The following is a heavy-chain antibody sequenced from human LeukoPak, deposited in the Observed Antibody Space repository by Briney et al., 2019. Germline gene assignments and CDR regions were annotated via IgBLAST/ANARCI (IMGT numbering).Heavy chain of an antibody. Sequence: SETLSLTCTVSGGSISSGGYYWSWIRQHPGKGLEWIGYIYYSGSTYYNPSLKSRVTISVDTSKNQFSLKMSSVTTADTAVYYCARGNGWYLPWGQGTLVTVSS. V-gene: IGHV4-31*03. CDR3: ARGNGWYLP. D-gene: IGHD6-19*01. CDR2: IYYSGST. J-gene: IGHJ5*02. CDR1: GGSISSGGYY.